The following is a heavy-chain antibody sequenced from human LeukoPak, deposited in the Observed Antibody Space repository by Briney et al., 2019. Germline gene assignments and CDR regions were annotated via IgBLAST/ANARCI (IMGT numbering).Heavy chain of an antibody. Sequence: GGSLRLSCAASGFTFSSYSMSWVRQAPGKGLEWVSYISSSSSTIYYADSVKGRFTISRDNAKNSLYLQMNSLRAEDTAVYYCARDGSSGYWGQGTLVTVSS. CDR2: ISSSSSTI. CDR3: ARDGSSGY. J-gene: IGHJ4*02. D-gene: IGHD3-22*01. CDR1: GFTFSSYS. V-gene: IGHV3-48*01.